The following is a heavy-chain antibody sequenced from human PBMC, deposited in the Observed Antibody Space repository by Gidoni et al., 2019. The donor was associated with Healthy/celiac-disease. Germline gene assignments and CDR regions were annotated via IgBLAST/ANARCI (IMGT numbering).Heavy chain of an antibody. CDR3: ARRSMTRKAFDI. D-gene: IGHD2-8*01. CDR2: IYPGDSDT. J-gene: IGHJ3*02. V-gene: IGHV5-51*01. Sequence: IIYPGDSDTRYSPSFQGQVTISADKSISTAYLQWSSLKASDTAMYYCARRSMTRKAFDIWGQGTMVTVSS.